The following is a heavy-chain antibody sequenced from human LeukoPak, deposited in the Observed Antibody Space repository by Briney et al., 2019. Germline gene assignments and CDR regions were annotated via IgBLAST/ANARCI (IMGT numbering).Heavy chain of an antibody. D-gene: IGHD3-10*01. CDR2: LFYNGNT. CDR3: ARDQGWGDWYFDL. V-gene: IGHV4-59*01. J-gene: IGHJ2*01. Sequence: SETLSLTCTVSGGSIRSSYWSWIRQPPGKGLEWIGYLFYNGNTNYNSSLKSRVTISVDTSKNQFSLKLNSLTAADTAVYFCARDQGWGDWYFDLRGRGTLVTVSS. CDR1: GGSIRSSY.